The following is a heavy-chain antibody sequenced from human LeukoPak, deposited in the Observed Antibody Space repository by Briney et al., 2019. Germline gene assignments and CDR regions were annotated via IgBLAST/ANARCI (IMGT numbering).Heavy chain of an antibody. CDR2: IKSKTDGGTT. D-gene: IGHD2-21*02. Sequence: GGSLRLSCAASGFTFSNAWMSWVRQAPGKGLEWVGRIKSKTDGGTTDYPAPVKGRFTISRDDSKNTLYLQMNSLKTEDTAVYCCTTDPQCSGGDCYYFDYWGQGSLVTVSS. V-gene: IGHV3-15*01. CDR3: TTDPQCSGGDCYYFDY. CDR1: GFTFSNAW. J-gene: IGHJ4*02.